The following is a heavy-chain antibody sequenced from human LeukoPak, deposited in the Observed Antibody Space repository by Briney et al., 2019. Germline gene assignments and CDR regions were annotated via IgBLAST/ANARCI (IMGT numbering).Heavy chain of an antibody. V-gene: IGHV4-30-4*08. CDR3: ARAGFPGVLDI. Sequence: PSQTLSLTXTVSGGSIRSGDYYWSWIRQPPGKGLDWIGYIYYSGSTYYNPSLKSRVTISVDTSKNQFSLKLSSVTAADTAVYYCARAGFPGVLDIWGQGTMVTVSS. J-gene: IGHJ3*02. CDR1: GGSIRSGDYY. CDR2: IYYSGST. D-gene: IGHD1-14*01.